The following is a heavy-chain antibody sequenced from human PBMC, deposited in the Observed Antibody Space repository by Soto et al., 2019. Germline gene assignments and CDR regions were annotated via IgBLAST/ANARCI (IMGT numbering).Heavy chain of an antibody. V-gene: IGHV3-33*03. D-gene: IGHD6-6*01. CDR3: AAESSTSSGLGFFDY. CDR2: IWYDGTNV. CDR1: GFTFSTYG. J-gene: IGHJ4*02. Sequence: QVQLVESGGGVVQPGRSLRLSCTASGFTFSTYGMQWVRQAPGKGLEWVAVIWYDGTNVYYADSVKGRFTISRDNSKNTLYLQMSSLRAEDTALYYCAAESSTSSGLGFFDYWGQGTLVTVSS.